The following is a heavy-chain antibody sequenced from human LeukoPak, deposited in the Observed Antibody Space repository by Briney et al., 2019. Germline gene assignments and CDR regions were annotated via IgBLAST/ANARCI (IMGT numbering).Heavy chain of an antibody. CDR1: GFTFSNYW. Sequence: GGSLRLSCAASGFTFSNYWMHWVRQAPGKGLVWVSRINSDGSSTSYADSVKGRFTISRGNAKNTLYLQMNSLRAEDTAVYYCAKGGGTVVDYWGQGTLLTVSS. V-gene: IGHV3-74*01. D-gene: IGHD2-15*01. CDR2: INSDGSST. CDR3: AKGGGTVVDY. J-gene: IGHJ4*02.